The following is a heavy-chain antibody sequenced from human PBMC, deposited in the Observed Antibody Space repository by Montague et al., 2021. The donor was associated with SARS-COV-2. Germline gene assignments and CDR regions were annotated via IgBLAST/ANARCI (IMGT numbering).Heavy chain of an antibody. J-gene: IGHJ4*02. CDR3: ARDHYHSSWFKY. CDR2: ISYSGST. CDR1: DDSSSSSIYD. V-gene: IGHV4-39*07. Sequence: SETLSLTCTVSDDSSSSSIYDWGWIRQPPGKGLEWIGTISYSGSTYHNPSLHSRVAISVDTSKKRFSLRLTSVTAADTAVYFCARDHYHSSWFKYWGPGTLVTVSS. D-gene: IGHD6-13*01.